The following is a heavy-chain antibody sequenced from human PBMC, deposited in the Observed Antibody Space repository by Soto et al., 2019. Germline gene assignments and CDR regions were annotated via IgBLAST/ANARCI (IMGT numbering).Heavy chain of an antibody. Sequence: QLVESGGGVVQPGRSLRLSCAASGFTFSLYGMHWVRQAPGKGLEWVAVTSYDGSKKYYADSVKGRFTISRDNSKNTLYLQMNSLRAEDTAVYYCANDSGYSGYDVYDYYYGMDVWGQGTTVTVSS. D-gene: IGHD5-12*01. CDR3: ANDSGYSGYDVYDYYYGMDV. CDR1: GFTFSLYG. V-gene: IGHV3-30*18. J-gene: IGHJ6*02. CDR2: TSYDGSKK.